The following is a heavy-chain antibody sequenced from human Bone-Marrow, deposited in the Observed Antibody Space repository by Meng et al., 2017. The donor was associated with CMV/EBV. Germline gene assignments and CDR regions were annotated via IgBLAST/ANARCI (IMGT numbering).Heavy chain of an antibody. D-gene: IGHD6-6*01. CDR1: AYRFTGYY. CDR3: ARDRIAARRAGELDYYYYGMDV. Sequence: ASVKVSCKDSAYRFTGYYLHWVRQAPGQGLEWMGWINPNSGGTNYAQKFQGRVTMTRDTSISTAYMELSRLRSDDTAVYYCARDRIAARRAGELDYYYYGMDVWGQGTTVTVSS. CDR2: INPNSGGT. J-gene: IGHJ6*02. V-gene: IGHV1-2*02.